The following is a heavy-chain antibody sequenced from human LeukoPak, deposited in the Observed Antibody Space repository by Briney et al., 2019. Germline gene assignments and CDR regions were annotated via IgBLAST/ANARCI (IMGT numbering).Heavy chain of an antibody. Sequence: KPSETLSLTCAVYGGSFSGYYWSWIRQPPGKGLEWIGAINHSGRTTYNPSLKSRVTISVDTSKNQFSLKLSSVSAAETAVYYCARGRSGGYFDHWGQGTLVTVSS. CDR1: GGSFSGYY. D-gene: IGHD3-16*01. CDR2: INHSGRT. J-gene: IGHJ4*02. V-gene: IGHV4-34*01. CDR3: ARGRSGGYFDH.